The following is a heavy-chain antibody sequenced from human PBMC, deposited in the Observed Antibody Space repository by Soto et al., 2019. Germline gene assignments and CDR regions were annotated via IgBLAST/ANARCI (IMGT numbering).Heavy chain of an antibody. V-gene: IGHV3-53*01. J-gene: IGHJ4*02. CDR3: AGRLTTAASLDY. CDR1: GFTVSNNH. CDR2: VHGGGST. Sequence: VQLVESGGGLIQPGGSLRLCCAASGFTVSNNHMTWVRQAAGKGLELVSFVHGGGSTSYADSVKGRFTISRDNSTNTLYLKMDSLRAEDTAIYYCAGRLTTAASLDYWGRGTLVTVSS. D-gene: IGHD3-16*01.